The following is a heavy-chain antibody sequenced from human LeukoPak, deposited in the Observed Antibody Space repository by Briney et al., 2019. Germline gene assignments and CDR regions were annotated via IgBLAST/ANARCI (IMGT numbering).Heavy chain of an antibody. J-gene: IGHJ4*02. Sequence: GRSLRLSCAASGFSFSSYTVSWVRQAPGKGLEWVALISYDGTDQYYADSVKGRFTISRDNSKSTLFLQMNSLRSEDTAVYFCARDDFPPYRAFDSWGQGTLVTVSS. D-gene: IGHD3-16*02. CDR3: ARDDFPPYRAFDS. V-gene: IGHV3-30*04. CDR1: GFSFSSYT. CDR2: ISYDGTDQ.